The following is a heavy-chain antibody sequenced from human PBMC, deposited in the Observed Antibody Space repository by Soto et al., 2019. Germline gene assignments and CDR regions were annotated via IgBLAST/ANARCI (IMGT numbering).Heavy chain of an antibody. V-gene: IGHV4-59*08. J-gene: IGHJ5*02. D-gene: IGHD4-4*01. CDR1: GGSISSYY. Sequence: SETLSLTCTVSGGSISSYYWSWIRQPPGKGLEWIGYIYYSGSTNYNPSLKSRVTISVDTSKNQFSLKLSSVTAADTAVYYCARQNPPADDYSPHLEFDPWGQGTLVTVSS. CDR3: ARQNPPADDYSPHLEFDP. CDR2: IYYSGST.